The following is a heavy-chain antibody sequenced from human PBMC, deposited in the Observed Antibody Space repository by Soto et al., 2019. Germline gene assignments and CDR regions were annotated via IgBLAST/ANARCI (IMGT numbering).Heavy chain of an antibody. J-gene: IGHJ4*02. Sequence: SETLSLTCTVSGGSISPYYWSWIRQPPGKGLEWIGYIYYSASTNYSPSLKSRVTISVDTSKNQFSLNLSSVTAADTVVYYCARHLPYCGGDCYSLDYWGQGTLVTVSS. CDR3: ARHLPYCGGDCYSLDY. CDR1: GGSISPYY. D-gene: IGHD2-21*02. CDR2: IYYSAST. V-gene: IGHV4-59*08.